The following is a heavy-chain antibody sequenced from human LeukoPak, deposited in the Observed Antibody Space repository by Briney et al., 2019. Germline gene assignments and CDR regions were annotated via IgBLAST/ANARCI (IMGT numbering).Heavy chain of an antibody. Sequence: SETLSLTCTVSGGSISGYYWGWIRQPAGKGLEWIGRIYTSGNTNYTPSLKSRVTMSVDTSKNQFSLKLSSVTAADTAVYYCARDRSYDTRIVDFWGQGTLVTVSS. CDR2: IYTSGNT. CDR1: GGSISGYY. CDR3: ARDRSYDTRIVDF. D-gene: IGHD3-22*01. V-gene: IGHV4-4*07. J-gene: IGHJ4*02.